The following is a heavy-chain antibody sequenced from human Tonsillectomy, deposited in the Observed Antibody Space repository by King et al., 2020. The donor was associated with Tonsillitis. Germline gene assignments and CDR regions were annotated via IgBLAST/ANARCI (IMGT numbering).Heavy chain of an antibody. CDR2: INWNGDST. CDR1: GFIFGDKG. CDR3: AKARKEDGEYVYYFDS. Sequence: EVQLVESGGDVVRPGGSLRLSCAASGFIFGDKGMTWVRQAPGKGLEWVSGINWNGDSTGYADSVRGRFTISRDNAKNSLYLQMNSLRAEDTAFYYCAKARKEDGEYVYYFDSWGQGTLVTVSS. J-gene: IGHJ4*02. V-gene: IGHV3-20*04. D-gene: IGHD4-17*01.